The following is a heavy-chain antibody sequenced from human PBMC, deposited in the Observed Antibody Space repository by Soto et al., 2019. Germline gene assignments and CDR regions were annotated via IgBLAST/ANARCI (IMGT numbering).Heavy chain of an antibody. CDR2: TSYDGTKK. D-gene: IGHD3-3*01. J-gene: IGHJ3*02. V-gene: IGHV3-30*18. CDR3: AKELVFWSGYLDAFDI. Sequence: QVQLVESGGGVVQPGRSRRLSCAASGFIFSNYGMHWVRQAPGKGLEWVAVTSYDGTKKYYGDSVKGRFTISRDNSMNTLYLQRDSLSAEDTAVYYCAKELVFWSGYLDAFDIWGQGTMVTV. CDR1: GFIFSNYG.